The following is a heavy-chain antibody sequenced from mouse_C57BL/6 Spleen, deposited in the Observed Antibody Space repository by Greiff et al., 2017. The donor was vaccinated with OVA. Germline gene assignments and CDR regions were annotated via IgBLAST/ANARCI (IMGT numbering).Heavy chain of an antibody. CDR3: SREDDYGYFDV. CDR2: FHPYNDDT. Sequence: VHLVESGAELVKPGASVKMSCKASGYTFTTYPIEWMKQNHGKSLEWIGNFHPYNDDTKYNEKFKGKATLTVEKSSSTVYLELSRLTSDDSAVYYCSREDDYGYFDVWGTGTTVTVSS. V-gene: IGHV1-47*01. J-gene: IGHJ1*03. D-gene: IGHD2-3*01. CDR1: GYTFTTYP.